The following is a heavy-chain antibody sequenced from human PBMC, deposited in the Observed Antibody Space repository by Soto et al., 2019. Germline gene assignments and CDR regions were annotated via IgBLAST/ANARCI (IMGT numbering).Heavy chain of an antibody. CDR3: ARVTAFAAPYFDY. Sequence: QVQLQESGPGLVKPSQTLSLTCTVSGGSISSGGYYWSWIRQHPGKGLEWIGYIYYSGSTYYNPSLKSPVTISVHTSKNQVSLKLSSVTAADTAVYYCARVTAFAAPYFDYWGQGTLVTVSS. V-gene: IGHV4-31*01. CDR2: IYYSGST. J-gene: IGHJ4*02. D-gene: IGHD5-18*01. CDR1: GGSISSGGYY.